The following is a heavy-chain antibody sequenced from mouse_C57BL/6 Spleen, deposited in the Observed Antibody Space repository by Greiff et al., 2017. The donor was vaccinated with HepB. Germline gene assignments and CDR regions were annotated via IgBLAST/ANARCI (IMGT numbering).Heavy chain of an antibody. D-gene: IGHD1-1*01. CDR3: ARRGYGSTLEDY. CDR1: GYSITSGYY. V-gene: IGHV3-6*01. Sequence: EVKLMESGPGLVKPSQSLSLTCSVTGYSITSGYYWNWIRQFPGNKLEWMGYISYDGSNNYNPSLKNRISITRDTSKNQFFLKLNSVTTEDTATYYCARRGYGSTLEDYWGQGTTLTVSS. CDR2: ISYDGSN. J-gene: IGHJ2*01.